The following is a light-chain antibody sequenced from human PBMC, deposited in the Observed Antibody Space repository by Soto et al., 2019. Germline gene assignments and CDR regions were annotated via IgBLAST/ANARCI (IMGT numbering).Light chain of an antibody. CDR1: QSVLHSSNNENY. CDR3: QQYITVPLT. J-gene: IGKJ4*01. V-gene: IGKV4-1*01. CDR2: WAS. Sequence: DIVMTQSPASLDVSLGERATINCKSSQSVLHSSNNENYLAWYQQKPGQPPKLLIYWASTRESGVPDRFSGSGSETDFTLTISSLQAEDVAVYYCQQYITVPLTFGGGTKVQIK.